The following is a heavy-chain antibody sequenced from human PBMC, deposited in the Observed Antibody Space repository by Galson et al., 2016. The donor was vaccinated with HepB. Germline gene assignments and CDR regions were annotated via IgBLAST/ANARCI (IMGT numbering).Heavy chain of an antibody. CDR2: IWFDGSNK. Sequence: LRLSCAASGFSFSSYGMHWVRQAPGKGLEWVAVIWFDGSNKYYEDSVKGRFTISRDNSKNTLFLQMSSLRAEDTAVYYCARERGASTWYYFDYWGQGALVTVS. J-gene: IGHJ4*02. CDR1: GFSFSSYG. CDR3: ARERGASTWYYFDY. D-gene: IGHD2-2*01. V-gene: IGHV3-33*01.